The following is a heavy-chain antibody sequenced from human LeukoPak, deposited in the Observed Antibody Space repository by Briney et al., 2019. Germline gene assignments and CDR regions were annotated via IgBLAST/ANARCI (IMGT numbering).Heavy chain of an antibody. Sequence: GGSLRLSCAASGFTISSYAMTWVRQAPGKGLEWVSVISGSGGSTYFTDSVKGRFTISRDNSKNTLYLQMNSLRAEDTAVYYCAKDGGRESRDYYYYMDVWGKGTTVTVSS. CDR2: ISGSGGST. V-gene: IGHV3-23*01. D-gene: IGHD2-15*01. CDR3: AKDGGRESRDYYYYMDV. J-gene: IGHJ6*03. CDR1: GFTISSYA.